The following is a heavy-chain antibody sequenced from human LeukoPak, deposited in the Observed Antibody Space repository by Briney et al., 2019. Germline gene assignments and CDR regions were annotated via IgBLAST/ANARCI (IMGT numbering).Heavy chain of an antibody. D-gene: IGHD1-1*01. V-gene: IGHV4-59*01. CDR2: IYYSGST. Sequence: SETLSLTCTVSGGYITNYYWSWIRQSPGKGLEWIGYIYYSGSTNYNPSLKSRVTISVDMSKNQFSLNLTSVTAADTAVYYCARDKDANFPSWYFDLWGRGTLVTVSS. CDR1: GGYITNYY. CDR3: ARDKDANFPSWYFDL. J-gene: IGHJ2*01.